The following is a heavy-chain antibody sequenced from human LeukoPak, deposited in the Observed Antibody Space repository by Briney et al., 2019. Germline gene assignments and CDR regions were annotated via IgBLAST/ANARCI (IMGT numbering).Heavy chain of an antibody. V-gene: IGHV4-59*01. CDR1: GGSISSYH. CDR3: ARDDDGGNDY. Sequence: PSETLSLTCTVSGGSISSYHWSWIRQPPGKGLEWIGYIYYSGSTNYNPSLKSRVTISVDTSKNQFSLKLSSVTAADTAAYYCARDDDGGNDYWGQGTLVTVSP. J-gene: IGHJ4*02. CDR2: IYYSGST. D-gene: IGHD4-23*01.